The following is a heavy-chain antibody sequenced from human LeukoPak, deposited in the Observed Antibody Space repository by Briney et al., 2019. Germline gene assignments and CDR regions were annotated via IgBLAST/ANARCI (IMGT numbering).Heavy chain of an antibody. CDR2: IYYSGST. J-gene: IGHJ6*02. V-gene: IGHV4-39*01. CDR3: ARHREEGGYYGSGSYSNGMDV. Sequence: SETLSPTCTVSGGSISSSSYYWGWIRQPPGKGLEWIGSIYYSGSTYYNPSLKSRVTISVDTSKNQFSLKLSSVTAADTAVYYCARHREEGGYYGSGSYSNGMDVWGQGTTVTVSS. CDR1: GGSISSSSYY. D-gene: IGHD3-10*01.